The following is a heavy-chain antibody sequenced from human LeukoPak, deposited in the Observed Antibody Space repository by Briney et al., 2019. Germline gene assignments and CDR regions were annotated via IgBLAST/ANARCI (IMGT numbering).Heavy chain of an antibody. CDR1: GGSINSYY. CDR3: ARGGLGGITAYSNYLFDY. J-gene: IGHJ4*02. D-gene: IGHD4-11*01. V-gene: IGHV4-4*07. Sequence: SETLSLTCTVSGGSINSYYWSWIRQPAGKGLEWIGRIYTSGSTNYNPSLKSRVTMSVDTSKNQFSLNLTSVTAADTAVYYCARGGLGGITAYSNYLFDYWGQGTLVTVSS. CDR2: IYTSGST.